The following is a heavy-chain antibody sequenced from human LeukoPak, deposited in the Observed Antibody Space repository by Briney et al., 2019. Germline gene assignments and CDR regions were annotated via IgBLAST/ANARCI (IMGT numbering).Heavy chain of an antibody. CDR1: GFTFSSYG. CDR3: AKDHDSSIDY. V-gene: IGHV3-30*02. CDR2: IRYDGSNK. J-gene: IGHJ4*02. D-gene: IGHD3-22*01. Sequence: PGGSLRLSCAASGFTFSSYGMHWVRQAPGKGLEWVAFIRYDGSNKYYADSVKGRFTISRDNSKNTLYLQMNGLRAEDTAVYYCAKDHDSSIDYWGQGTLVTVSS.